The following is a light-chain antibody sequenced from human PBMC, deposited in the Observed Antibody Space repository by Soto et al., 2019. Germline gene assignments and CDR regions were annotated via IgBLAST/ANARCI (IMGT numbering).Light chain of an antibody. Sequence: QSALTQPASVSGSPGQSITISCTGTSSDVGTYNLVSWYQQHPGKVPKLIIYEVFKRPSGVSDRFSGSKSGNTASLTISGLQAEDESHYQCGSNVTINTYVFGTGTKVTVL. CDR2: EVF. CDR1: SSDVGTYNL. V-gene: IGLV2-23*02. CDR3: GSNVTINTYV. J-gene: IGLJ1*01.